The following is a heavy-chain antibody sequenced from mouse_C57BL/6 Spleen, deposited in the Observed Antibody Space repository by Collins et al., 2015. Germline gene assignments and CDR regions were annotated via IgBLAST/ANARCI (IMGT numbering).Heavy chain of an antibody. CDR3: ASYYGSSFWFAY. V-gene: IGHV14-3*01. J-gene: IGHJ3*01. CDR2: IDPANGNT. Sequence: EVQLQQSVAELVRPGASVKLSCTASGFNXKNTYMHWVKQRPEQGLEWIGRIDPANGNTKYAPKFQGKATITADTSSNTAYLQLSSLTSEDTAIYYCASYYGSSFWFAYWGQGTLVTVSA. D-gene: IGHD1-1*01. CDR1: GFNXKNTY.